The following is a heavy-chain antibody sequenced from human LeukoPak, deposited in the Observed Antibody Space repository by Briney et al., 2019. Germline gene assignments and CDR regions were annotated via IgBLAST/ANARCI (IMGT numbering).Heavy chain of an antibody. CDR3: ARRGRVPAGNI. CDR1: GFTFSRYW. CDR2: IYGEGSSS. V-gene: IGHV3-74*01. D-gene: IGHD2-2*01. Sequence: GVPVRLSCDASGFTFSRYWMHWPRQVPGKGRVGVSRIYGEGSSSNCARAVKGRFTHSRDNAKKTHYLPMSSQRAEDTDGHNCARRGRVPAGNIRGQGTKVTVAS. J-gene: IGHJ3*01.